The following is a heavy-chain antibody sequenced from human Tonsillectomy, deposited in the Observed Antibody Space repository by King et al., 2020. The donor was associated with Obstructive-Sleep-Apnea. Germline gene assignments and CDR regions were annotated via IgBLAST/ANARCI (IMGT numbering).Heavy chain of an antibody. V-gene: IGHV2-5*02. J-gene: IGHJ4*02. Sequence: ITLKESGPTLVKPTQTLTLTCTFSGFSLSPSGVGVGWIRQPPGKALEWLALIYWDADKRYSPSLKSRLTISKDTSKNQVVLTMTNMDPVDTATYYCAHRQEVYYDSSGFDYWGQRTLATVSA. CDR1: GFSLSPSGVG. D-gene: IGHD3-22*01. CDR2: IYWDADK. CDR3: AHRQEVYYDSSGFDY.